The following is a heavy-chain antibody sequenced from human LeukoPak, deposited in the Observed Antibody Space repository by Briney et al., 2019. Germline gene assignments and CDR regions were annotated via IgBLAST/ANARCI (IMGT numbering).Heavy chain of an antibody. CDR2: IYTSGST. CDR3: ARWSYDILTGYPGHFDY. Sequence: PSQTLSLTCTVSGGSISSGSYYWSWIRQPAGKGLEWIGRIYTSGSTNYNPSLKSRVTISVDTSKNQFSLKLSSVTAADTAVYYCARWSYDILTGYPGHFDYWGQGTLVTVSS. D-gene: IGHD3-9*01. CDR1: GGSISSGSYY. J-gene: IGHJ4*02. V-gene: IGHV4-61*02.